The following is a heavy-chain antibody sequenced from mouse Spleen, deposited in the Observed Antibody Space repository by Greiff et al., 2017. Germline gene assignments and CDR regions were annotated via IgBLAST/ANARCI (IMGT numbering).Heavy chain of an antibody. V-gene: IGHV1-63*02. Sequence: VKLMESGAELVRPGTSVKISCKASGYTFTNYWLGWVKQRPGHGLEWIGDIYPGGGYTNYNEKFKGKATLTADTSSSTAYMQLSSLTSEDSAVYFCARKDWEHFDYWGQGTTLTVSS. J-gene: IGHJ2*01. CDR1: GYTFTNYW. CDR3: ARKDWEHFDY. CDR2: IYPGGGYT. D-gene: IGHD4-1*01.